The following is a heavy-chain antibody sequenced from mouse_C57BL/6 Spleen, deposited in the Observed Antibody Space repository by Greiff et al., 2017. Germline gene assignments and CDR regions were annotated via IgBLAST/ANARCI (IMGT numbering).Heavy chain of an antibody. Sequence: VKLMESGAELVRPGTSVKVSCKASGYAFTNYLIEWVKQRPGQGLEWIGVINPGSGGTNYNEKFKGKATLTADKSSSTAYMQLSSLTSEDSAVYFCARGGDYYGSSYGYFDYWGQGTTLTVSS. J-gene: IGHJ2*01. D-gene: IGHD1-1*01. CDR2: INPGSGGT. CDR1: GYAFTNYL. CDR3: ARGGDYYGSSYGYFDY. V-gene: IGHV1-54*01.